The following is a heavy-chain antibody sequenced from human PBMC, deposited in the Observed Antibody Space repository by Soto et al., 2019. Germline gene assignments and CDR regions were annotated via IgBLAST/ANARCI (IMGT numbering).Heavy chain of an antibody. Sequence: SGPTLVNPTQTLTLTCALSGFSVSARGVGVGWIRQPPGKALEWLAIIYWNDDKLYRPSLQSRLTITKDTSKNQVVLTMTNMDPVDTATYYCAHSPWGAAPDYWGQGTPVTVLL. CDR1: GFSVSARGVG. V-gene: IGHV2-5*01. CDR2: IYWNDDK. D-gene: IGHD3-16*01. CDR3: AHSPWGAAPDY. J-gene: IGHJ4*02.